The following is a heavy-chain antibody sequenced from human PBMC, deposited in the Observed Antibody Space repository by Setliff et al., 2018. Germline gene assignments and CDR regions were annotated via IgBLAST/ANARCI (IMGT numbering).Heavy chain of an antibody. J-gene: IGHJ4*02. CDR1: GFTFSSYT. D-gene: IGHD5-18*01. V-gene: IGHV3-48*01. CDR3: ARNTDLRNGSDY. Sequence: GSLRLSCAASGFTFSSYTMNWVRQAPGKGLEWVSYTANSGSPIYYADSVKGRFTISRDNAKNSVYLQMNSLRAEDTAVYYCARNTDLRNGSDYWGQGTLVTVSS. CDR2: TANSGSPI.